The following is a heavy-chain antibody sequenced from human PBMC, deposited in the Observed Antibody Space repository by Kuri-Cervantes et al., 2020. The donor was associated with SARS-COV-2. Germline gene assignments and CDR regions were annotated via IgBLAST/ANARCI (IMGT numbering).Heavy chain of an antibody. CDR1: GGSISSYY. CDR3: ARVRGSHYYYYDMDV. V-gene: IGHV4-34*01. J-gene: IGHJ6*03. CDR2: INHSGSN. D-gene: IGHD6-13*01. Sequence: GSLRLSCTVPGGSISSYYWSWIRQPPGKGLEWIGEINHSGSNNYNPSLKSRVTISVDTSKNQFSLKLSSVTAADTAVYYCARVRGSHYYYYDMDVWGKGTTVTVSS.